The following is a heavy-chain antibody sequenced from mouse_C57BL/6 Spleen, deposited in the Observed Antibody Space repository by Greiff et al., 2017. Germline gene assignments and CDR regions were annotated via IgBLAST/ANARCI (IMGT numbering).Heavy chain of an antibody. V-gene: IGHV1-39*01. D-gene: IGHD2-12*01. CDR3: ARSAYYSHFDY. J-gene: IGHJ2*01. CDR2: INPNYGTT. Sequence: EVQLQQSGPELVKPGASVKISCKASGYSFTDYNMNWVKQSNGKSLEWIGVINPNYGTTTYNQKFKGKATFTVDKSSSTAYLQLNILTSEDSAVYYCARSAYYSHFDYWGQGTTLSVSS. CDR1: GYSFTDYN.